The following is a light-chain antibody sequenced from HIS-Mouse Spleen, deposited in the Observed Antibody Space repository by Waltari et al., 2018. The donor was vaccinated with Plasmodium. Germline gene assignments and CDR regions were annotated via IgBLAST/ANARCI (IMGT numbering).Light chain of an antibody. CDR2: GAS. Sequence: EIVMTQSPATLSVSPGERATISCRASQSVSSNLAWYQQKPGQAPRLLIYGASTRATGIPARFSGSGSGTEFTLTISSLQAEDVAVYYCQQYYSTLTWTFGQGTKVEIK. V-gene: IGKV3-15*01. CDR3: QQYYSTLTWT. J-gene: IGKJ1*01. CDR1: QSVSSN.